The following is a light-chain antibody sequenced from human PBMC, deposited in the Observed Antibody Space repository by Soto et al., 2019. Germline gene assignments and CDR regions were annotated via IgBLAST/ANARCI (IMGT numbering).Light chain of an antibody. V-gene: IGLV1-51*01. CDR2: DNN. CDR1: SSNIGNNY. Sequence: QPPSVSAAPGQKVTISCSGSSSNIGNNYVSWYQQLPGTAPKLLIYDNNKRPSGIPDRFSGSKSGTSATLGITGLQTGDEADYYCGTWDSSLSAVVFGGGTKLTVL. CDR3: GTWDSSLSAVV. J-gene: IGLJ2*01.